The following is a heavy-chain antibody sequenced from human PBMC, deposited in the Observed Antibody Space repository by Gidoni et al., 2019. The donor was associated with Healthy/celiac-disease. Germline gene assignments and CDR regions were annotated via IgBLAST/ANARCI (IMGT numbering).Heavy chain of an antibody. CDR1: GGTISSGGYS. D-gene: IGHD1-26*01. J-gene: IGHJ4*02. Sequence: QLQLQESASGLVKPSQTLSLTCAVSGGTISSGGYSWGWIRQPHGTGLEWIGYIYHGGGTYYNLSIKRRVTISVDRSKNQFPLKLSSAIASDTAVYYCAVSGSSAFDYWGQGTLVTVSS. CDR3: AVSGSSAFDY. V-gene: IGHV4-30-2*01. CDR2: IYHGGGT.